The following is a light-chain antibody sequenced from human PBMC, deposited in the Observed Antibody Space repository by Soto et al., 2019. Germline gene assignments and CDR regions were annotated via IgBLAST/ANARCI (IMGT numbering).Light chain of an antibody. J-gene: IGKJ1*01. Sequence: ETVLTQSPGTLSLSPVERATLSCRASQSVRSNYLAWYQQKRGQTPRILIYNSTTRDTGNPDRFSSSGSGTDFTLTISRKEPEDFAMYYCKQYRDFPQTFDQGTKV. V-gene: IGKV3-20*01. CDR1: QSVRSNY. CDR2: NST. CDR3: KQYRDFPQT.